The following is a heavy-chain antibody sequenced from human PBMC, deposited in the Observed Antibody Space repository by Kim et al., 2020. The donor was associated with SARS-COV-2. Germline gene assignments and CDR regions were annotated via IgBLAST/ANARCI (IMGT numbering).Heavy chain of an antibody. D-gene: IGHD3-10*01. J-gene: IGHJ4*02. CDR3: ARDRSLLWFGELGGDFDY. Sequence: GRYTIHRDNAKNSLYLQRNSLRAEDTAVYYCARDRSLLWFGELGGDFDYWGQGTLVTVSS. V-gene: IGHV3-11*06.